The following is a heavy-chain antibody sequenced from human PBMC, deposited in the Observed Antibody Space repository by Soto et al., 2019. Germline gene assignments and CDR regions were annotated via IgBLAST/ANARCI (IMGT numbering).Heavy chain of an antibody. D-gene: IGHD4-17*01. V-gene: IGHV4-34*01. Sequence: QVQLQQWGAGLLKPSETLSLTCAVYGGSFSGYYGSWIRQPPGKGLEWIGEINHSGSTNYNPTLKSRVTLAVDPSKNQCSRKLSSVTAADTAVYCCGREGGSAFTYYYGDDADPYYFDYWGQGTLGTVFS. CDR2: INHSGST. J-gene: IGHJ4*02. CDR1: GGSFSGYY. CDR3: GREGGSAFTYYYGDDADPYYFDY.